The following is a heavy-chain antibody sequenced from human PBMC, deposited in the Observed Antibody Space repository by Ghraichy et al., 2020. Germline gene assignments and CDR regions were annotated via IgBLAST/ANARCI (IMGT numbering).Heavy chain of an antibody. Sequence: SQTLSLTCSVSGDSVSNRKFYWAWIRQAPGKGLEWIGSTSYRGATYYNPSLESRVVVSVDTSKNTFSLKMNYVTATDTAVYYCARRLAAAGGGNEYFQDWGPGALVIVSS. CDR1: GDSVSNRKFY. CDR2: TSYRGAT. J-gene: IGHJ1*01. D-gene: IGHD6-13*01. CDR3: ARRLAAAGGGNEYFQD. V-gene: IGHV4-39*02.